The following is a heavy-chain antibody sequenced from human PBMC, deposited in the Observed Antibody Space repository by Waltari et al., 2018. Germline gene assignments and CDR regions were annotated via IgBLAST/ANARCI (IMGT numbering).Heavy chain of an antibody. CDR2: IYYSGST. J-gene: IGHJ4*02. CDR1: GGSISSYY. CDR3: ARGNPLDY. Sequence: QVQLQESGPGLVKPSETLSLTCTVSGGSISSYYWSWIRQPPGKGLEWIGYIYYSGSTNYNPSLKSRVTISVDTSKNQFSLKLSSVTAADTAVYYCARGNPLDYWGQGTLVTVSS. D-gene: IGHD4-4*01. V-gene: IGHV4-59*01.